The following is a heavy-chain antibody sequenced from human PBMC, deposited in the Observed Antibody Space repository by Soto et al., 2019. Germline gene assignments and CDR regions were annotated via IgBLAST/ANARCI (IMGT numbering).Heavy chain of an antibody. CDR1: GLTFYDYA. Sequence: GGSLRLCCAASGLTFYDYAMHWVRQAPGKGLEWVSGISWNSGSIGYADSVKGRFTISRDNAKNSLYLQMNSLRAEDTALYYCAKDAYSSGWRVFDYWGQGTLVTVSS. J-gene: IGHJ4*02. D-gene: IGHD6-19*01. V-gene: IGHV3-9*01. CDR3: AKDAYSSGWRVFDY. CDR2: ISWNSGSI.